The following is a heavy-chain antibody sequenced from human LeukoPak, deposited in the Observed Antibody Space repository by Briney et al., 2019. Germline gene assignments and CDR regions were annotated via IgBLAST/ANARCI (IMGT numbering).Heavy chain of an antibody. J-gene: IGHJ4*02. D-gene: IGHD3-9*01. V-gene: IGHV4-59*01. Sequence: SETLSLTCTVSGGFISNYYWSWIRQPPGKGLEWIGYIYNSGSTNYNPSLKGRVTISIDTSKNQFSLNLSSVAAADTAVYYCARHYDILTGFFDYWGQGILVTVSS. CDR1: GGFISNYY. CDR3: ARHYDILTGFFDY. CDR2: IYNSGST.